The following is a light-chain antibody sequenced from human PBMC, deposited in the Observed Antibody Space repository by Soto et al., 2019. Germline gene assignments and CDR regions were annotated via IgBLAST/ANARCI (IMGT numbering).Light chain of an antibody. J-gene: IGKJ4*01. Sequence: DIQMTQSPSTLSASVGDRVTITCRSSQSIRIWLAWYQHKPGKAPKLLIYNAFTSESGVPSRFRGSGSGTEFTLNISTLQPDDFATYSCQQYINYPLTFGVGTTVQI. V-gene: IGKV1-5*01. CDR1: QSIRIW. CDR3: QQYINYPLT. CDR2: NAF.